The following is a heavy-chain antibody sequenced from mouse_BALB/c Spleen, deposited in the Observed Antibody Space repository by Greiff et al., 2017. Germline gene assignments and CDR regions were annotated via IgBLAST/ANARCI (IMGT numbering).Heavy chain of an antibody. D-gene: IGHD2-1*01. CDR1: GFSLTSYD. CDR2: IWTGGGT. J-gene: IGHJ2*01. CDR3: VRVPYGNYFDY. V-gene: IGHV2-9-2*01. Sequence: VQRVESGPGLVAPSQSLSITCTVSGFSLTSYDISWIRQPPGKGLEWLGVIWTGGGTNYNSAFMSRLSISKDNSKSQVFLKMNSLQTDDTAIYYCVRVPYGNYFDYWGQGTTLTVSS.